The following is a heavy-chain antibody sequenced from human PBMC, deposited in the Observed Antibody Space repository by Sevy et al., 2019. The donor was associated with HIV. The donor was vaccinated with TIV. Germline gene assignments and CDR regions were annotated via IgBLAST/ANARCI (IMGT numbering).Heavy chain of an antibody. CDR1: GFTFSSYA. J-gene: IGHJ3*02. D-gene: IGHD3-22*01. Sequence: GGSLRLSCSASGFTFSSYAMHWVRQAPGKGLEYVSAISSNGGSTYYADSVKGRFTISRDNSKNTLYLQMRSLRAEDTAVYYCVRDDSSGYYAFDIWGQGTMVTVSS. V-gene: IGHV3-64D*06. CDR2: ISSNGGST. CDR3: VRDDSSGYYAFDI.